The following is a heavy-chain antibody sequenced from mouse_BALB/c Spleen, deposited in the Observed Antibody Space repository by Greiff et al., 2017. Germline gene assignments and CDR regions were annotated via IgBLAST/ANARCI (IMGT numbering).Heavy chain of an antibody. CDR2: IYPGDGDT. V-gene: IGHV1-87*01. CDR1: GYTFTSYW. Sequence: QVQLQQSGAELARPGASVKLSCKASGYTFTSYWMQWVKQRPGQGLEWIGAIYPGDGDTRYTQKFKGKATLTADKSSSTAYMQLSSLASEDSAVYYCAREGRYAMDYWGQGTSVTVSS. CDR3: AREGRYAMDY. J-gene: IGHJ4*01.